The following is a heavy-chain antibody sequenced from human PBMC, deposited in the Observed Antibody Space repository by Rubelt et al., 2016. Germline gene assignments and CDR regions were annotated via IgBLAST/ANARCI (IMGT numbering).Heavy chain of an antibody. Sequence: QVQLVQSGAEVKKPGASVKVSCKASGYTFTSYAMHWVRQAPGQRLEWMGWINAGNGNTKYSQKFQGHGTITRATTGSTGSMELSSLGSEDTAVYYCAGSKGTAMVTDADWYFDLWGRGTLVTVSS. J-gene: IGHJ2*01. CDR2: INAGNGNT. CDR1: GYTFTSYA. V-gene: IGHV1-3*01. D-gene: IGHD5-18*01. CDR3: AGSKGTAMVTDADWYFDL.